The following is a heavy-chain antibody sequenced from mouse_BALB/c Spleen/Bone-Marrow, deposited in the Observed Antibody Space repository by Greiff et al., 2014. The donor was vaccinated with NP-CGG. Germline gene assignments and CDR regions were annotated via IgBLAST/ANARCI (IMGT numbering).Heavy chain of an antibody. CDR1: GYTFTNYW. J-gene: IGHJ3*01. CDR2: IYPGNNDA. Sequence: VQLQQSGTVLARPGASLRMSCKASGYTFTNYWINWIKKRPGQGLGWIGAIYPGNNDAKYTQKFKAKAKLTAVTSTSTADMELSSLTNEDSAVYYCARNWDWVFAYWGQGTLVTVSA. CDR3: ARNWDWVFAY. D-gene: IGHD4-1*01. V-gene: IGHV1-5*01.